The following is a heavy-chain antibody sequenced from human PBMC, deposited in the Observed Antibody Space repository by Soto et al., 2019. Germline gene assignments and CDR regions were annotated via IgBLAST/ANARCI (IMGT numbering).Heavy chain of an antibody. CDR2: INSDGSST. D-gene: IGHD5-12*01. CDR1: GFTFSSYW. V-gene: IGHV3-74*01. CDR3: AGVGYLQYYGMDV. Sequence: GGSLRLSCAASGFTFSSYWMHWVRQAPGKGLVWVSRINSDGSSTSYADSVKGRFTISRDNAKNTLYLQMNSLRAEDTAVYYCAGVGYLQYYGMDVWGQGTTVTVSS. J-gene: IGHJ6*02.